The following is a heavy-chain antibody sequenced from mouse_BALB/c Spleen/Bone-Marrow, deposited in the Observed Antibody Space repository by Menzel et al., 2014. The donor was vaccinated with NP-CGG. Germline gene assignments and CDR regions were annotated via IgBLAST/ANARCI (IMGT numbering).Heavy chain of an antibody. Sequence: VQLVESGPGLVQPSQSLSITCTVSGFSLTSYGVHWVRQSPGRGLEWLGVIWSGGSTDYNAAFISRLSISKDNSKSQVFFKMNSLQANDTAIYYCARNLLLRRAMDYWGQGTSVTVSS. V-gene: IGHV2-2*02. J-gene: IGHJ4*01. D-gene: IGHD1-1*01. CDR1: GFSLTSYG. CDR3: ARNLLLRRAMDY. CDR2: IWSGGST.